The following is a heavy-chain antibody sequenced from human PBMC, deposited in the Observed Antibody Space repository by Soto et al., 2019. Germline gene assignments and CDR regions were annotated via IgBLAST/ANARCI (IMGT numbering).Heavy chain of an antibody. D-gene: IGHD2-15*01. CDR1: GFTFNNYA. CDR3: AKVIVVIAGAGDYFDY. Sequence: EVQLLESGGGLVQPGGSPRLSCAASGFTFNNYAMSWVRQAPGKGLEWVSGISGNSGSTYYADSVKGRFTISRDNSKNTLYLEMNSLRAEDTAVYYCAKVIVVIAGAGDYFDYWGQGTLVTVSS. V-gene: IGHV3-23*01. J-gene: IGHJ4*02. CDR2: ISGNSGST.